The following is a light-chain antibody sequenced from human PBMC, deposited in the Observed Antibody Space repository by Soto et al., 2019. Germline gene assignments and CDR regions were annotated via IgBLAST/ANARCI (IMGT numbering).Light chain of an antibody. CDR3: QQYGSSPPYT. CDR2: GAS. V-gene: IGKV3-20*01. J-gene: IGKJ2*01. CDR1: QSVSSSY. Sequence: EIVLTQSPGTLSLSPGERATLSCRASQSVSSSYLAWYQQKPGQAPRLLIYGASSRATGIPDRFSGSGSGTYFTLTISRLEPEDFAVYYGQQYGSSPPYTFGQGTKLEIK.